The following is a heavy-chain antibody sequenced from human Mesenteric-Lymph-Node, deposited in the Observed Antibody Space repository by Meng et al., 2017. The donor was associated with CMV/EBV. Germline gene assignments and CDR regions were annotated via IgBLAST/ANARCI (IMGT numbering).Heavy chain of an antibody. Sequence: ASVKVSCKASGYTFTAYYIHWVRQAPGQGLEWMGWINPNSGGTSYAQKFQGRVTMTRDTSISTAYMELSRLRSDDTAVYYCARVVVVPADIDYWGQGTLVTVSS. J-gene: IGHJ4*02. CDR2: INPNSGGT. V-gene: IGHV1-2*02. CDR3: ARVVVVPADIDY. CDR1: GYTFTAYY. D-gene: IGHD2-2*01.